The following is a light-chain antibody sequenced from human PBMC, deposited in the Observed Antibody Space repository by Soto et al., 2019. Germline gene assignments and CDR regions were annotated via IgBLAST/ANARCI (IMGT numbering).Light chain of an antibody. CDR1: QNIASY. Sequence: DIQLTQSPSSLSASVGVRVTITCRASQNIASYLNWYQQTPGKAPKVLIYAASSLQGGVPSRFSGSGSGTDFTLTISSLQPEDSATFYCQQGYSTPYTFGQGTKLEI. J-gene: IGKJ2*01. V-gene: IGKV1-39*01. CDR2: AAS. CDR3: QQGYSTPYT.